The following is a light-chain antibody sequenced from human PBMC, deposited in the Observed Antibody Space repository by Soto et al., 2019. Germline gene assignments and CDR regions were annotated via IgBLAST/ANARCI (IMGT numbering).Light chain of an antibody. J-gene: IGKJ2*01. V-gene: IGKV3-20*01. CDR2: GAS. Sequence: SVLTQSPGTLSLSPGERATLSCMASQSVRNNALAWYQHKPGRAPRLLIYGASNRPGGIPDKFSGSGSGTDFTLTINSLEPEDFAVYYCQQYGNSPYTFGQGTKLEIK. CDR3: QQYGNSPYT. CDR1: QSVRNNA.